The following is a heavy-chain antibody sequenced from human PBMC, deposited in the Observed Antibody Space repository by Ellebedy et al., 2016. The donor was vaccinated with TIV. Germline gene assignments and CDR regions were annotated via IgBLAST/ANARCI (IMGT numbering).Heavy chain of an antibody. CDR2: IYYNGKT. J-gene: IGHJ4*02. CDR3: TRNVPLTMGRRAVITPGFDY. D-gene: IGHD3-10*01. V-gene: IGHV4-31*03. CDR1: GGSVTSGGYY. Sequence: SETLSLTXSVSGGSVTSGGYYWSWVRQDAGKGLEWIAYIYYNGKTQYNPSLKSRVDISVDTSKNHVYLKLSSVTAADTALYYCTRNVPLTMGRRAVITPGFDYWGQGTLVTVSS.